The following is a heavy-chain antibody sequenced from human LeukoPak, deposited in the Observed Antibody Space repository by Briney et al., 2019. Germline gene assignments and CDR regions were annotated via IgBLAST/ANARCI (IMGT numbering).Heavy chain of an antibody. V-gene: IGHV4-4*07. CDR1: DGSISSYY. J-gene: IGHJ5*02. CDR2: IYSTGST. D-gene: IGHD3-22*01. Sequence: SETLSLTCTVSDGSISSYYWSWIRQPTGKGLEWIGRIYSTGSTNYNPSLKSRVTMSVDTSKNQFSLKLSSVTAADTAVYYCARGPRVYYDSSGYLYGFDPWGQGTLVTVSS. CDR3: ARGPRVYYDSSGYLYGFDP.